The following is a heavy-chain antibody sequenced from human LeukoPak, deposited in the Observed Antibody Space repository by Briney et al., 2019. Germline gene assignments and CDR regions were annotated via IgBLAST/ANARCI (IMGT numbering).Heavy chain of an antibody. CDR2: ISAYNGNT. V-gene: IGHV1-18*01. J-gene: IGHJ4*02. CDR3: ARVRGYYDSSGPRDY. Sequence: ASVKVSCKASGYTFTSYGISWVRQAPGQGLEWMEWISAYNGNTNYAQKLQGRVTMTTDTSTSTAYMELRSLRSDDTAVYYCARVRGYYDSSGPRDYWGQGTLVTVSS. CDR1: GYTFTSYG. D-gene: IGHD3-22*01.